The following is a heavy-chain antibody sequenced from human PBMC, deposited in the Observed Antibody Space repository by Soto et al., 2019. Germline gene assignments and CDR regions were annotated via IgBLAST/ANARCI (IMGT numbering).Heavy chain of an antibody. D-gene: IGHD6-6*01. CDR1: GYSFTSYW. J-gene: IGHJ6*02. CDR2: IYPGDSDT. Sequence: GESLKISCKGSGYSFTSYWIGWVRQMPGKGLEWMGIIYPGDSDTRYSPSFQGQVTISADKSISTAYLQWSSLKASDTAMYYCAREEGSSSTYYYGMDFSGQGTTVTVSS. CDR3: AREEGSSSTYYYGMDF. V-gene: IGHV5-51*01.